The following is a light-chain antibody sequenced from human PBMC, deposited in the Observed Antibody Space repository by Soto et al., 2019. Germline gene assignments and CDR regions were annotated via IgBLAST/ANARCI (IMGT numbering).Light chain of an antibody. J-gene: IGLJ1*01. V-gene: IGLV2-8*01. CDR3: SSYAGSNNSLYV. CDR2: EVS. CDR1: SSDVGGYNY. Sequence: QSALTQPPSASGSPGQPVTISCTGTSSDVGGYNYVSWYQQHPGKAPKLMIYEVSKRPSGVPDRFSGSKSGNTASLTVSGLQAEDEADYYCSSYAGSNNSLYVFGTGTKLTVL.